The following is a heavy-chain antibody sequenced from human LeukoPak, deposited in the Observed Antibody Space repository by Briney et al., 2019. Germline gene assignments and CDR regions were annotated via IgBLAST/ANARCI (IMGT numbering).Heavy chain of an antibody. CDR3: ARPYYDSSVPEPPAFDI. J-gene: IGHJ3*02. Sequence: GASVKVSCKASGYTFTSYDISWVRQAPGQGLEWMGGIIPIFGTANYAQKFQGRVTITADKSTSTAYMELSSLRSEDTAVYYCARPYYDSSVPEPPAFDIWGQGTMVTVSS. CDR2: IIPIFGTA. V-gene: IGHV1-69*06. D-gene: IGHD3-22*01. CDR1: GYTFTSYD.